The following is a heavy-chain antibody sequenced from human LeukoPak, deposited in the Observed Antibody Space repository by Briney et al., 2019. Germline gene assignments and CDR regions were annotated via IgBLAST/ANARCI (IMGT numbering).Heavy chain of an antibody. V-gene: IGHV1-18*01. Sequence: GASVKVSCKASGYTFTSYGISWVRQAPGQGLEWMGWISAYNGNTNYAQKLQGRVTMTTDTSTSTAYMELRSLRSDDTAVYYCARGLPILIIAARPGELDYWGQGTLVTVSS. D-gene: IGHD6-6*01. J-gene: IGHJ4*02. CDR1: GYTFTSYG. CDR2: ISAYNGNT. CDR3: ARGLPILIIAARPGELDY.